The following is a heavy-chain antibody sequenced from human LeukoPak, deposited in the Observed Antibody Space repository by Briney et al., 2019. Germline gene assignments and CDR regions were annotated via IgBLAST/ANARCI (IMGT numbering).Heavy chain of an antibody. J-gene: IGHJ4*02. CDR3: ARGKWLSNFDY. D-gene: IGHD6-19*01. V-gene: IGHV1-8*01. CDR2: MNPNSGST. CDR1: GYTFISYD. Sequence: ASVKVSCKASGYTFISYDINWVRQATGQGLEWMGWMNPNSGSTLYAQKFQGRVTMTRDNSISTAYMELRSLRSDDTAVYYCARGKWLSNFDYWGQGTLVTVSS.